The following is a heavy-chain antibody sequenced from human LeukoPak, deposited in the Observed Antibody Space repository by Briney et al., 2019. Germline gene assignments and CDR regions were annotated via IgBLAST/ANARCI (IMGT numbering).Heavy chain of an antibody. CDR3: ARHDSRITIFGVVIPTQPFDY. V-gene: IGHV4-59*08. CDR1: GGSISSYY. D-gene: IGHD3-3*01. Sequence: SETLSLTCTVSGGSISSYYWSWIRQPPGKGLEWIGYIYYSGSTNYNPSLKSRVTISVDTSKNQFSLKLSSVTAADTAVYYRARHDSRITIFGVVIPTQPFDYWGQGTLVTVSS. J-gene: IGHJ4*02. CDR2: IYYSGST.